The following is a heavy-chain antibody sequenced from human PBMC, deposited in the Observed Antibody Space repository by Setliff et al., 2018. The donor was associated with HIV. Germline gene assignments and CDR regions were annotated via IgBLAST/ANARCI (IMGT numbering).Heavy chain of an antibody. CDR2: IIPIFGST. D-gene: IGHD3-22*01. V-gene: IGHV1-69*13. Sequence: SVKVSCKASGYTFSGDYIHWVRQAPGQGLEWMGGIIPIFGSTKYAQKFQDRVTITADESTNTAEMELSSLTSDDTAVYYCARDDHYYDMGSILSDWYFDLWGRGTLVTVSS. CDR3: ARDDHYYDMGSILSDWYFDL. CDR1: GYTFSGDY. J-gene: IGHJ2*01.